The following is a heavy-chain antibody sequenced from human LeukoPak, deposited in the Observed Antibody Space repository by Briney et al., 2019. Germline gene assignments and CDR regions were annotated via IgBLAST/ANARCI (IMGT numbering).Heavy chain of an antibody. D-gene: IGHD3-10*01. Sequence: ASVKVSCKVSGYTLTELSMHWVRQAPGKGLEWMGGFDPEDGETIYAQKFQGRVTMTEDTSTDTAYMELSSLGSEDTAVYYCATAPYGWGSHRDYNWFDPWGQGTLVTVSS. J-gene: IGHJ5*02. CDR2: FDPEDGET. CDR1: GYTLTELS. CDR3: ATAPYGWGSHRDYNWFDP. V-gene: IGHV1-24*01.